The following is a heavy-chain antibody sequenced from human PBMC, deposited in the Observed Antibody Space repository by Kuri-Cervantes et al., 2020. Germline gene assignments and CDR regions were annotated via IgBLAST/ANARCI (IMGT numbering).Heavy chain of an antibody. D-gene: IGHD5-18*01. Sequence: SETLSLTCTVSGGSISSYYWSWIRQPPGKGLEWIGYIYYSGSTNYNPSLKSRVTISVDTSKNQFSLKLSSVTAADTAVYYCARDKASQHYYYYGMDVWGQGTTVTVSS. CDR3: ARDKASQHYYYYGMDV. V-gene: IGHV4-59*01. J-gene: IGHJ6*02. CDR2: IYYSGST. CDR1: GGSISSYY.